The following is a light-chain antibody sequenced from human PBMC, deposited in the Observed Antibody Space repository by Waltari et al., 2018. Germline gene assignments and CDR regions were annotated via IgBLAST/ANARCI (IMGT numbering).Light chain of an antibody. J-gene: IGKJ1*01. CDR2: GAS. V-gene: IGKV3-20*01. Sequence: EIVLTQSPGTLSLSPGERATLSCRASQSVRRSLAWYQQKPGQAPRLLIYGASNRAAGIPDRFSGSGSGTDFSLTISRLEPEDFAVYYCQHYVRLPATFGQGTKVEIK. CDR1: QSVRRS. CDR3: QHYVRLPAT.